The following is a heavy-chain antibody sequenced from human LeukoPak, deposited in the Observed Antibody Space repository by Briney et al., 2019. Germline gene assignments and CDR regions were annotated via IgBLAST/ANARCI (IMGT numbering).Heavy chain of an antibody. CDR1: GGTFSSYA. J-gene: IGHJ4*02. Sequence: EASVKVSCKASGGTFSSYAISWVRQAPGQGLEWMGGIIPIFGTANYAQKFQGRVTITADESTSTAYMELSSLRSEDTAVYYCARDNYYDSSGSRPYYFDYWGQGTLVTVSS. CDR3: ARDNYYDSSGSRPYYFDY. D-gene: IGHD3-22*01. V-gene: IGHV1-69*13. CDR2: IIPIFGTA.